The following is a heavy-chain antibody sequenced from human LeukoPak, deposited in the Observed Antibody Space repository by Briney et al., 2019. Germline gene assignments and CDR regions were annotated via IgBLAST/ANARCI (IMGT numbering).Heavy chain of an antibody. D-gene: IGHD3-16*01. V-gene: IGHV1-69*06. CDR2: IIPVFGTP. Sequence: ASVKVSCKVSGGTFNTYAISWVRQAPGQGLEWMGGIIPVFGTPDYAQKFQDRVTITADRSTKTVYMELSSLQAEDTAFYYCARNWGLQYPPHYFFDYWGQGTLVTVSS. CDR1: GGTFNTYA. CDR3: ARNWGLQYPPHYFFDY. J-gene: IGHJ4*02.